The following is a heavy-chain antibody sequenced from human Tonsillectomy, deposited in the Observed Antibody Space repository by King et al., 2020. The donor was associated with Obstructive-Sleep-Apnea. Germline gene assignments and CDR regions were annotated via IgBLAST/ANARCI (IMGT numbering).Heavy chain of an antibody. V-gene: IGHV3-23*04. CDR1: GFTVSSYA. CDR2: ISGSGGST. D-gene: IGHD3-22*01. CDR3: ANYYYDSSGYPD. Sequence: EVQLVESGGGLVQPGGSLRLSCAASGFTVSSYAMSWVRQAPGKGLEWVSAISGSGGSTYYADSVRGRFTISRDNSKNTLYQQMNSLRAEDTAVYYCANYYYDSSGYPDWGQGTLVTVSS. J-gene: IGHJ4*02.